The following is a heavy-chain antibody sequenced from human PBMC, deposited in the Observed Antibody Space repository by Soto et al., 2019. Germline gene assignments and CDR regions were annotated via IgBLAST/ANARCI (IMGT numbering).Heavy chain of an antibody. V-gene: IGHV1-69*12. CDR1: AGTFSSYA. D-gene: IGHD2-15*01. Sequence: QGQLVQSGAEVRQPASSVKVSCKTSAGTFSSYAISWVRQSPGQGLEWMGGIVPIVDTSTYAPKFQGRVTITADESTSTVYMELSRLRSDDTAVYYCVRVVAIPGSPDNWGQGTLVTVSS. J-gene: IGHJ4*02. CDR2: IVPIVDTS. CDR3: VRVVAIPGSPDN.